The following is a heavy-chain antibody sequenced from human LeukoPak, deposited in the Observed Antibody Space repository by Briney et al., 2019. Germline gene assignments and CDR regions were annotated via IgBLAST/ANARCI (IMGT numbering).Heavy chain of an antibody. V-gene: IGHV1-8*03. CDR3: ARAMSNSWYRPKLNWFDP. D-gene: IGHD6-13*01. CDR2: MNPNSGNT. J-gene: IGHJ5*02. Sequence: ASVKVSCTASGYTFTSYDINWVRQATGQGLEWMGWMNPNSGNTGYAQKFQGRVTITRNTSISTAYMELSSLRSEDTAVYYCARAMSNSWYRPKLNWFDPWGQGTLVTVSS. CDR1: GYTFTSYD.